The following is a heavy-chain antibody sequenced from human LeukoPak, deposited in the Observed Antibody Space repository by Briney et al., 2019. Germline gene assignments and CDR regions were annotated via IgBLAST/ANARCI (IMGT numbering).Heavy chain of an antibody. V-gene: IGHV1-69*05. CDR1: GGTFSSYA. CDR2: IIPIFGTA. Sequence: SVKVSCKASGGTFSSYAINWVRQAPGQGLEWMGRIIPIFGTANYAQKFQGRVTITTDESTSTAYMELSSLRSEDTAVYYCASDTAMDPFDYWGQGTLVTLSS. D-gene: IGHD5-18*01. J-gene: IGHJ4*02. CDR3: ASDTAMDPFDY.